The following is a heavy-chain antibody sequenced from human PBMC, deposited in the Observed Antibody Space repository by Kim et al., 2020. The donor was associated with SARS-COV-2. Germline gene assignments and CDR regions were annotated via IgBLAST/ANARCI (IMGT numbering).Heavy chain of an antibody. J-gene: IGHJ4*02. V-gene: IGHV1-2*06. D-gene: IGHD3-16*01. CDR2: INPGSGGT. Sequence: ASVKVSCKASGYTFTDYFVHWVRQAPGQGLEWMGRINPGSGGTDYAQNFHGRVTMTRDTSITTAYMDLSRLRSDDTAVYYCARGGMGWTSPDFDYWGQGTLVTVSS. CDR3: ARGGMGWTSPDFDY. CDR1: GYTFTDYF.